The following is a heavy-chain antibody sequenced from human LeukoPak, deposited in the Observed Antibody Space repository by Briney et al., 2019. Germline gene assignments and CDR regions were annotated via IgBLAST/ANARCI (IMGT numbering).Heavy chain of an antibody. D-gene: IGHD3-3*01. J-gene: IGHJ4*02. V-gene: IGHV3-53*01. Sequence: GGSLRLSCAASGFTVSSNYMSWVRQAPGKGLEWVSVIYSGGSTYYADSVKGRFTISRDNSKNTLYLQMNGLRAEDTAVYYCVRMATSDFWSGYPPGYFDYWGQGTLVTVSS. CDR3: VRMATSDFWSGYPPGYFDY. CDR1: GFTVSSNY. CDR2: IYSGGST.